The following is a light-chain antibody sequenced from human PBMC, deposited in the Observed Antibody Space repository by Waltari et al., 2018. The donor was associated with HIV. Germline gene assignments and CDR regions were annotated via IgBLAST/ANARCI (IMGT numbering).Light chain of an antibody. CDR2: AAY. V-gene: IGKV1-39*01. J-gene: IGKJ3*01. CDR1: QPIGMY. CDR3: LQSYTSPLT. Sequence: DIQMTQSPSSLSASVGDRVTITCRAGQPIGMYLNWFQQKPGKAPKLLIYAAYSLQAGVSSRFSGGGSGTDFTLTIDTLQPEDFGTYFCLQSYTSPLTFGPGTKVDIK.